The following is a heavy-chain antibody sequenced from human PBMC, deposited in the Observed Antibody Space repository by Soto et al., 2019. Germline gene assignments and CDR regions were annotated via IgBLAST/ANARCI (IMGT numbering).Heavy chain of an antibody. CDR1: GGA. D-gene: IGHD3-10*01. CDR2: IVPTYRTI. V-gene: IGHV1-69*01. CDR3: VSSRSVPRDMYFGSWSSLDD. Sequence: QVQLEQSEIEVKKPGSSVKVPCKVSGGAISWVRQAPGQGFEWLAGIVPTYRTIKYGQKFPDRLTITADYMSLTRLRPGDTAVYYCVSSRSVPRDMYFGSWSSLDDCGQGTLV. J-gene: IGHJ4*02.